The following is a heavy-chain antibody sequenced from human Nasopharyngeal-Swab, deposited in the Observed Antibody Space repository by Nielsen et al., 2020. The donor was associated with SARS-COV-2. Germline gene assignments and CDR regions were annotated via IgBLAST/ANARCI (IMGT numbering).Heavy chain of an antibody. CDR2: ISSSSSYI. J-gene: IGHJ6*02. CDR1: GFTFSSYS. D-gene: IGHD3-9*01. CDR3: ARGCVLTGPTCNYYGMDV. V-gene: IGHV3-21*01. Sequence: GESLKISCAASGFTFSSYSMNWVRQAPGKGLEWVSSISSSSSYIYYADSVKGRFTISRDNAKNSLYLQMNSLRAEDTAVHYCARGCVLTGPTCNYYGMDVWGQGTTVTVSS.